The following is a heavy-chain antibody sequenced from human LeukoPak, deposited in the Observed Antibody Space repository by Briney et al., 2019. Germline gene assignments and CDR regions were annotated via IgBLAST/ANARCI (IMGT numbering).Heavy chain of an antibody. V-gene: IGHV4-39*02. D-gene: IGHD4-4*01. CDR1: GGSISSSSYY. CDR2: IYYSGST. CDR3: AREVGTTVTSELDP. Sequence: SETLSLTCTVSGGSISSSSYYWGWIRQPPGKGLEWIGSIYYSGSTYYNPSLKSRVTISVDTSKNQFSLKLSSVTAADTAVYYCAREVGTTVTSELDPWGQGTLVTVSS. J-gene: IGHJ5*02.